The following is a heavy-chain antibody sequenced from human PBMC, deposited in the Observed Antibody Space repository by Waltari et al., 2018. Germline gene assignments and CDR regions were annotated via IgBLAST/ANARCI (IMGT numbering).Heavy chain of an antibody. V-gene: IGHV3-7*01. CDR1: GLTFRRHW. J-gene: IGHJ4*02. CDR3: ATWRWGQSEFDY. D-gene: IGHD7-27*01. CDR2: IKEDGSDK. Sequence: EAQLVESRGKLVQPGRTLRLSCVASGLTFRRHWMSWVRQAPGRGLEWVATIKEDGSDKHYVDSVRGRVTISRDNANDSLYLQMNSLRAEDTAVYYCATWRWGQSEFDYWGQGTLVTVSS.